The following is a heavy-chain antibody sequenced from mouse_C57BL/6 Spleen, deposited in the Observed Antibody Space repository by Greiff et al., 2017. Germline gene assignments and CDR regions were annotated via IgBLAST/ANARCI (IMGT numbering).Heavy chain of an antibody. CDR3: ARVYSNYDFDY. CDR1: GYTFTSYW. J-gene: IGHJ2*01. V-gene: IGHV1-59*01. D-gene: IGHD2-5*01. Sequence: QVQLQQSGAELVRPGTSVKLSCKASGYTFTSYWMHWVKQRPGQGLEWIGVIDPSDSYTNYNQKFKGKATLTVDTSSSTAYMQLSSLTSEDSAVYYCARVYSNYDFDYWGQGTTLTVSS. CDR2: IDPSDSYT.